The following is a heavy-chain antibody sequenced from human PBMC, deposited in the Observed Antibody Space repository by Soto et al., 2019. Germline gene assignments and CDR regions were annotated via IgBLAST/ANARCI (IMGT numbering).Heavy chain of an antibody. Sequence: GGSMRLSSAASGFAFTNYSMSWVRTAPGKGLEWVSAISGSGGSTYYADPVKGRFITSRDTSENTLFLQMNSLRAEDTAVYYCTKAGFVAARPSPDAWGQGTLVTVSS. CDR1: GFAFTNYS. CDR3: TKAGFVAARPSPDA. D-gene: IGHD6-6*01. J-gene: IGHJ5*02. V-gene: IGHV3-23*01. CDR2: ISGSGGST.